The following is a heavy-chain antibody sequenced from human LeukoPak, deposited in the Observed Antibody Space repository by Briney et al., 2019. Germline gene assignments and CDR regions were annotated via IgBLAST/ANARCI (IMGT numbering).Heavy chain of an antibody. V-gene: IGHV3-9*01. CDR1: GFTFDDYA. Sequence: GRSLRLSCAASGFTFDDYAMHWVRQAPGKGLEWVSGISWNSGSIGYADSVKGRFTISRDNAKNSLYLQTNSLRAEETALAYCAKDIYSYYDMDVWGQGTTVTVSS. J-gene: IGHJ6*02. CDR3: AKDIYSYYDMDV. CDR2: ISWNSGSI.